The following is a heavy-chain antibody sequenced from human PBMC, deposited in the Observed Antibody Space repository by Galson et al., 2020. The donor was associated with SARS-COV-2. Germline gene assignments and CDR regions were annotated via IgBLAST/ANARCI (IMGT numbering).Heavy chain of an antibody. D-gene: IGHD1-1*01. J-gene: IGHJ5*02. CDR3: ARRDNWNDGYWFDP. CDR1: GGSFSGYY. Sequence: ETSETLSLTCAVYGGSFSGYYWSWIRQPPGKGLEWIGYIYYSGSTNYNPSLKSRVTISVDTSKNQFSLKLSSVTAADTAVYYCARRDNWNDGYWFDPWGQGTLVTVSS. V-gene: IGHV4-59*08. CDR2: IYYSGST.